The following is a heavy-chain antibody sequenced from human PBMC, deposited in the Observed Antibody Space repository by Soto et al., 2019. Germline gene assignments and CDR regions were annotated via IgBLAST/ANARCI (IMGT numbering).Heavy chain of an antibody. CDR2: IVGGSGST. V-gene: IGHV1-58*01. J-gene: IGHJ4*02. CDR3: AADWSNRPFDF. CDR1: GFTRTSAD. D-gene: IGHD3-3*01. Sequence: QMQLVQSGPEVKKPGTSVKVSCKASGFTRTSADVQWVRQTLGQRLEWIGWIVGGSGSTNYAQQFQERLAITRDMSTSTVYMELSSLRSEDTAVYYCAADWSNRPFDFWGQGTLVTVSS.